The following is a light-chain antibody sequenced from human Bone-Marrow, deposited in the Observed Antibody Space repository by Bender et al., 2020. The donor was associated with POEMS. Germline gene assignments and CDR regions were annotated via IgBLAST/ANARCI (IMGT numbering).Light chain of an antibody. CDR3: QAWDSTTAHVV. V-gene: IGLV3-21*02. J-gene: IGLJ2*01. CDR1: NIGYKS. Sequence: SYVLTQPPSVSVAPGQTATITCGGNNIGYKSVHWFHQQPGQAPVVVIYDDTDRPPGIPERFSGSNSVNTATLTISRVEAGDEADYYCQAWDSTTAHVVFGGGTKVTVL. CDR2: DDT.